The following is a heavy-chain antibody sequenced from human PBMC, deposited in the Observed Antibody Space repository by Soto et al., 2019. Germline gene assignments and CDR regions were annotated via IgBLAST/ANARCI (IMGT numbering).Heavy chain of an antibody. J-gene: IGHJ4*02. V-gene: IGHV4-31*03. CDR3: ARGGGVVRYFDWLLPFDY. Sequence: SETLSLTCTVSGGSISSGGYYWSWIRQHPGKGLEWIGYIYYSGSTYYNPSLKSRVTISVDTSKNQFPLKLSSVTAADTAVYYCARGGGVVRYFDWLLPFDYWGQGTLVTVSS. CDR1: GGSISSGGYY. CDR2: IYYSGST. D-gene: IGHD3-9*01.